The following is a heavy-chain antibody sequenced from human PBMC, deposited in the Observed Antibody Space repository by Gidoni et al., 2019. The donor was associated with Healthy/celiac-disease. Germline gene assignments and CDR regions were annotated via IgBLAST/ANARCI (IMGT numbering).Heavy chain of an antibody. CDR3: ARRDSSGYSDYFDY. Sequence: PGQGLEWMGGIIPIFGTANYAQKFQARVTITADESTRTAYMELSSLRSEDTAVYYCARRDSSGYSDYFDYWGQGTLVTVSS. J-gene: IGHJ4*02. CDR2: IIPIFGTA. D-gene: IGHD3-22*01. V-gene: IGHV1-69*01.